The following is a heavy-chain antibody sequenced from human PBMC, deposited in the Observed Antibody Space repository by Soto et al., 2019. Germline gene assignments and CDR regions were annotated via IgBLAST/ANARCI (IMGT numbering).Heavy chain of an antibody. J-gene: IGHJ4*02. V-gene: IGHV2-70*04. D-gene: IGHD2-15*01. CDR3: VRMSSGGENFFDY. CDR1: GFSLSTSGMR. Sequence: SGPTLVNHTQTLTLTCTFSGFSLSTSGMRVSWIRQPPGKALEWLARIDWDDDKFYSTSLKTRLTISKDTSKNQVVLTMTNMDPVDTATYYCVRMSSGGENFFDYCGQGSLVTVSS. CDR2: IDWDDDK.